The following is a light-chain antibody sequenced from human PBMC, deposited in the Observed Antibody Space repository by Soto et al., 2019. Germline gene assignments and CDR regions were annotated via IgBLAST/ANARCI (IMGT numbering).Light chain of an antibody. V-gene: IGKV2-28*01. CDR1: QSLLRSTGNKY. CDR2: LGS. J-gene: IGKJ5*01. Sequence: DIVMTQSPLSLPVTPGEPAAISCRSSQSLLRSTGNKYLNWYLQKPGQSPQLLIYLGSNRASGVPDRFSGSGSGTDFTLRISRVEAEDVGVYYCLQALQTPPTFGQGTRLEIK. CDR3: LQALQTPPT.